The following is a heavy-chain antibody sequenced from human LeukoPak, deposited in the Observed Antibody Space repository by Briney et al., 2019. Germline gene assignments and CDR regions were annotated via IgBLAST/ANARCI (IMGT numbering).Heavy chain of an antibody. CDR3: AKALYYYGSGSYHSIDY. D-gene: IGHD3-10*01. CDR2: ISYDGSNK. J-gene: IGHJ4*02. CDR1: GFTFSSYG. V-gene: IGHV3-30*18. Sequence: GRSLRLSCAASGFTFSSYGMLWVRQAPGKGLEWVAVISYDGSNKYYADSVKGRFTISRDNSKNTRYLQMNSLRAEDTAVYYCAKALYYYGSGSYHSIDYWGQGTLVTVSS.